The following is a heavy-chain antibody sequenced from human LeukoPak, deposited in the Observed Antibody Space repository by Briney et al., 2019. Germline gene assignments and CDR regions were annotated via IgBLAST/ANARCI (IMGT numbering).Heavy chain of an antibody. CDR1: GFIFSSYG. D-gene: IGHD3-22*01. J-gene: IGHJ4*02. Sequence: GGSLRLSCAASGFIFSSYGMNWVRQAPGKGLEWVSYTSSSSSTTYYADSVKGRFTISRENAKNYLYLQMNSLRGGDTAVYYCTRGHYLDTSVYYSRTKPAFDCWGQGTLVTVSS. CDR2: TSSSSSTT. CDR3: TRGHYLDTSVYYSRTKPAFDC. V-gene: IGHV3-48*01.